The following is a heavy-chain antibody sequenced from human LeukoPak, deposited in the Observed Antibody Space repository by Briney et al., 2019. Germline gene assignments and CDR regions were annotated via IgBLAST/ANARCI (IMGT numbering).Heavy chain of an antibody. D-gene: IGHD3-10*01. CDR3: ARDPNYYGSGSYSYFDY. CDR2: IIPIFGTA. CDR1: GYTFTGYY. V-gene: IGHV1-69*13. Sequence: SVKVSCKASGYTFTGYYMHWVRQAPGQGLEWMGGIIPIFGTANYAQKFQGRVTITADESTSTAYMELSSLRSEDTAVYYCARDPNYYGSGSYSYFDYWGQGTLVTVSS. J-gene: IGHJ4*02.